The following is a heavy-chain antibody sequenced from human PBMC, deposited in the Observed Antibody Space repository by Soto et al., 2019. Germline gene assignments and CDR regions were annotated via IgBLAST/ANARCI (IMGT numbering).Heavy chain of an antibody. J-gene: IGHJ4*02. CDR2: ISYDGSNK. Sequence: GGSLRLSCAASGFTFSSYGMHWVRQAPGKGLEWVAVISYDGSNKYYADSVKGRFTISRDNSKNTLYLQMNSLRAEDTAVYYCAIATIDYYDFWSGYHNWGQGTLVTVSS. D-gene: IGHD3-3*01. CDR3: AIATIDYYDFWSGYHN. V-gene: IGHV3-30*03. CDR1: GFTFSSYG.